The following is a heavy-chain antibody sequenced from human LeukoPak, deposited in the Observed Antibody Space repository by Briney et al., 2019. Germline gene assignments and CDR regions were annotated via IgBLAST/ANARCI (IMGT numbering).Heavy chain of an antibody. CDR2: IYYSGST. Sequence: PSDTLSLTCTVSGGSISSYYWSWIRQPPGKGLEWIGYIYYSGSTNYNPSLKSRVTISVDTSKNQFSLKLSSVAAADTAVYYCARGYGDYFDYWGQGTPVTVSS. CDR1: GGSISSYY. J-gene: IGHJ4*02. CDR3: ARGYGDYFDY. V-gene: IGHV4-59*07. D-gene: IGHD4-17*01.